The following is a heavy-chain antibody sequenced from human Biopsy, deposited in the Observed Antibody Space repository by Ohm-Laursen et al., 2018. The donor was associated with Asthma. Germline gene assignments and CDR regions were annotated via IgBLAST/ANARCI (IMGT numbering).Heavy chain of an antibody. CDR3: ARDKPSHIDYYYGMDV. CDR1: GSTFSSYA. J-gene: IGHJ6*02. V-gene: IGHV3-30-3*01. CDR2: ISYDGSNK. Sequence: SLRLSCGASGSTFSSYAMHWVRQAPGKGLEWVAVISYDGSNKYYADSVKGRFTISRDNSKNTLYLQMNSLRAEDTAVYYCARDKPSHIDYYYGMDVWGQGTTVTVSS.